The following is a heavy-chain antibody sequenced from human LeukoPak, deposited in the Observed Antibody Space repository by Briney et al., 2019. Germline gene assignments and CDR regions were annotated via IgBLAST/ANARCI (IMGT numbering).Heavy chain of an antibody. J-gene: IGHJ4*02. D-gene: IGHD4-17*01. CDR3: ARGTTVTTFDY. CDR1: GFTFSSYG. CDR2: IWYDGSNK. Sequence: GGSLRLSCAASGFTFSSYGMHWVRQAPGKGLEWVAVIWYDGSNKYYADSVKGRFTISRDNSKNTLYLQMNSLRAEDTAVYYCARGTTVTTFDYWGQRTLVTVSS. V-gene: IGHV3-33*01.